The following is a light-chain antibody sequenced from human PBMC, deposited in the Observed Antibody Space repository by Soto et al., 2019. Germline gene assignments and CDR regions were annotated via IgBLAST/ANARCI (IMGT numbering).Light chain of an antibody. CDR2: DTN. CDR3: GTWKNSLSAEV. J-gene: IGLJ2*01. CDR1: SSNIGDNY. V-gene: IGLV1-51*01. Sequence: QSVLTQPPSVSAAPGQKVTISCSGSSSNIGDNYVSWYQQFPGTAPNLLICDTNQRPSGIPDRFSGSKSGTSATLAITGLQAGDEADYYGGTWKNSLSAEVFGGGTKLPFL.